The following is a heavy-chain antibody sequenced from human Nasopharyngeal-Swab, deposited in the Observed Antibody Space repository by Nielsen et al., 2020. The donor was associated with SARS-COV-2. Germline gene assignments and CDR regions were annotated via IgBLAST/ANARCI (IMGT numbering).Heavy chain of an antibody. CDR1: GFIFSASA. J-gene: IGHJ4*02. CDR3: TTDFYFDY. V-gene: IGHV3-73*01. CDR2: IGDKDHNYAT. Sequence: GESLKISCAAPGFIFSASAIHWVRQASGKGLEWVGRIGDKDHNYATTYGASVQGRFTISRDDSKNTAFLQMDSPKTEDTALYYCTTDFYFDYWGQGTLVTVSS.